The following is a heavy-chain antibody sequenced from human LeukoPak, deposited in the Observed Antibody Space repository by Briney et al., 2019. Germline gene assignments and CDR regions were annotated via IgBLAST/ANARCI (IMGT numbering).Heavy chain of an antibody. D-gene: IGHD3-9*01. Sequence: GGSLRLSCAASGFTFSSYSMNWVRQAPGKGLEWVSSISSSSSYIYYADSVKGRFTISRDNAKNSLYLQMNSLRAEDTAVYYCAREYDILTGYDYWGQGTLVTVSS. CDR1: GFTFSSYS. CDR3: AREYDILTGYDY. CDR2: ISSSSSYI. J-gene: IGHJ4*02. V-gene: IGHV3-21*01.